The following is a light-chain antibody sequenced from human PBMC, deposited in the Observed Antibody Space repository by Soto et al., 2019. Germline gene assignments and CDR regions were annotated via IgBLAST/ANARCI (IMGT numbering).Light chain of an antibody. CDR3: QQYGSSPRA. J-gene: IGKJ1*01. Sequence: EIVLTQSPGTLSLSPGDRATLSCRASQSVNKNYLAWHQQKPGQAPRLFIYGASIRATGIPDRFSGSGSGTDFSLTISRLEPEDFAVYYCQQYGSSPRAFGQGTKVEVK. CDR1: QSVNKNY. V-gene: IGKV3-20*01. CDR2: GAS.